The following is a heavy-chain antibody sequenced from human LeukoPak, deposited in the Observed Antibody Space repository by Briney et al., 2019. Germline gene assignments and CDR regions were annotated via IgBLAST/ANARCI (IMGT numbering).Heavy chain of an antibody. J-gene: IGHJ5*02. V-gene: IGHV4-4*07. CDR2: IYSTWIT. Sequence: SETLSLTCTVSGGSINTYYWSWIRQPAGKGLEWIGRIYSTWITTYNPSLKGRVTMSVDTSKNQFSLKLSSVTAADTAVYYCARPQSGLGWFDPWGQGILVTVSS. CDR3: ARPQSGLGWFDP. CDR1: GGSINTYY.